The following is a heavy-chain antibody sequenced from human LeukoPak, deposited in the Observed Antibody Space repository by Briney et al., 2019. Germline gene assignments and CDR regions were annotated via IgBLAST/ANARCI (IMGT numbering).Heavy chain of an antibody. J-gene: IGHJ4*02. CDR1: GFTFSSYG. V-gene: IGHV3-30*18. CDR2: ISYDGSNK. CDR3: AKVTSPIAAAGPDY. D-gene: IGHD6-13*01. Sequence: GRSLRLSCAASGFTFSSYGMHWVRQAPGKGLEWVAVISYDGSNKYHADSVKGRFTISRDNSKNTLYLQMNSLRAEDTAVYYCAKVTSPIAAAGPDYWGQGTLVTVSS.